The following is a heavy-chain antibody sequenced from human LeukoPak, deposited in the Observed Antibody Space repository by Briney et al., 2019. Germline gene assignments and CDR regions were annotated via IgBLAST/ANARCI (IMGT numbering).Heavy chain of an antibody. CDR1: GFTFGDYA. V-gene: IGHV3-49*03. CDR2: IRSKAYGGTT. J-gene: IGHJ3*02. CDR3: TRAGGFRGYSLGGAFDI. D-gene: IGHD5-18*01. Sequence: GRSLRLSCTASGFTFGDYAMSWFRQAPGKGLEWVGFIRSKAYGGTTEYAASVKGRFTISRDDSKSIAYLQMNSLKTEDTAVYYCTRAGGFRGYSLGGAFDIWGQGTMVTVSS.